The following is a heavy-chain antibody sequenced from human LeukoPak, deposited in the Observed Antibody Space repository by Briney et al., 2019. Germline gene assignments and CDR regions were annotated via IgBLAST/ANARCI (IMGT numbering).Heavy chain of an antibody. J-gene: IGHJ4*02. CDR1: GDSISSSSYY. CDR2: IFYSGTT. CDR3: ARQWKDFDF. V-gene: IGHV4-39*01. D-gene: IGHD1-1*01. Sequence: PSETLSLTCTVSGDSISSSSYYWGWIRQPPGKGLEWIGSIFYSGTTYYNPSLRSRVTISVESSKNQFSLKLSSVTAADTAVYYCARQWKDFDFWGQGTLVTVSS.